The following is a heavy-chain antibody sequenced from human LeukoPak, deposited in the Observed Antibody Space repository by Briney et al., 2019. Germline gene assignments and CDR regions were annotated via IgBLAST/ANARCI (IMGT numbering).Heavy chain of an antibody. CDR2: ISYDGSNK. J-gene: IGHJ4*02. Sequence: GGSLRLSCAASGFTFSSYAMHWVRQAPGKGLEWVAVISYDGSNKYYADSVKGRFTISRDNSKSTLYLQMNSLRAEDTAVYYCARDSIAARQVPFDYWGQGTLVTVSS. CDR1: GFTFSSYA. CDR3: ARDSIAARQVPFDY. D-gene: IGHD6-6*01. V-gene: IGHV3-30-3*01.